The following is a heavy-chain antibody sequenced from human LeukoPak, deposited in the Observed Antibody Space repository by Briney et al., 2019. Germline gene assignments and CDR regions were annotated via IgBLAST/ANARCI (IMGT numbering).Heavy chain of an antibody. Sequence: TGGSLRLSCAASGFTFSAYSMNWVRQVPGKGLEWVSSISTGSSYIYYADSVKGRFTISRENAKNSLYLQMNSLRAEDTAVYYCARDSTPYDSSGYCYDYWGQGTLVTVSS. J-gene: IGHJ4*02. CDR1: GFTFSAYS. D-gene: IGHD3-22*01. V-gene: IGHV3-21*01. CDR2: ISTGSSYI. CDR3: ARDSTPYDSSGYCYDY.